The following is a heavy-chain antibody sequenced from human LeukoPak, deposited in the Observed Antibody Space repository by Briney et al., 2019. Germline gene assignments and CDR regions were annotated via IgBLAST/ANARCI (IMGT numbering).Heavy chain of an antibody. CDR1: GFTFSSYA. CDR2: IESDGRGR. Sequence: RPGGSLRLSCAASGFTFSSYAMHWVRQAPGKGLEWVAMIESDGRGRWYADSVKGRFTISRDSSNNALYLQMNSLRVEDTAVYYCAKDMSGSWSLDNWGQGTLVTVSS. J-gene: IGHJ4*02. CDR3: AKDMSGSWSLDN. V-gene: IGHV3-30*04. D-gene: IGHD6-13*01.